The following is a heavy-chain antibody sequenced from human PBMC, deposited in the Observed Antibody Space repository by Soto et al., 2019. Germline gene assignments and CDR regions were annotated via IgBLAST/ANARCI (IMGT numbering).Heavy chain of an antibody. V-gene: IGHV3-48*01. Sequence: EVQLVYSGGGLIQPGGSLRLTCAASGFSFSDSKMNWVRQVRGKGLQWLSFITASSSDVRYAESVEGRFTVSRDNAKNSLYLQMNSLRAEDTAVYYCAGDWWLTATYSWGQGTLVTVSS. CDR1: GFSFSDSK. D-gene: IGHD4-17*01. CDR2: ITASSSDV. J-gene: IGHJ4*02. CDR3: AGDWWLTATYS.